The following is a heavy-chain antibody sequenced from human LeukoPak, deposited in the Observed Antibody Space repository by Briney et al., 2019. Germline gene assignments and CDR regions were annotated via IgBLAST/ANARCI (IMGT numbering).Heavy chain of an antibody. CDR3: AKGYGSGSSTIDY. J-gene: IGHJ4*02. V-gene: IGHV3-30-3*01. D-gene: IGHD3-10*01. CDR1: GFTFSSYA. CDR2: ISYDGSNK. Sequence: GGSLRLSCAASGFTFSSYAMHWVRQAPGKGLEWVAVISYDGSNKYYADSVKGRFTISRDNSKNTLYLQMNSLRAEDTAVYYCAKGYGSGSSTIDYWGQGTLVTVSS.